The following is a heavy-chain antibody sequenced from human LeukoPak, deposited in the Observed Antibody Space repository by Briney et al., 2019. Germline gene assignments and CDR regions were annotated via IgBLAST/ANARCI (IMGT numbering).Heavy chain of an antibody. CDR3: AREGGYGSVNWFDP. CDR2: INHSGST. CDR1: GGSFSGYY. J-gene: IGHJ5*02. V-gene: IGHV4-34*01. D-gene: IGHD5-12*01. Sequence: SETLSLTCAVYGGSFSGYYWSWIRQPPGKGLEWIGEINHSGSTNHNPSLKSRVTISVDTSKNQFSLKLSSVTAADTAVYYCAREGGYGSVNWFDPWGQGTLVTVSS.